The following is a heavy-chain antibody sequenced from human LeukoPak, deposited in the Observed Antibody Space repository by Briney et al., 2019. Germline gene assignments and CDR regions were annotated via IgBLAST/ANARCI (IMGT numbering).Heavy chain of an antibody. V-gene: IGHV4-39*05. CDR2: IYYSGST. CDR1: GGSISSTSDY. CDR3: ATLRPYGGTFDY. Sequence: SETPSLTCTVPGGSISSTSDYWGWIRQPPGKGLEWIGSIYYSGSTYYNPSLKSRVTISVDTSKNQFSLKLSSVTAADTAVYYCATLRPYGGTFDYWGQGALVTVSS. J-gene: IGHJ4*02. D-gene: IGHD2-21*01.